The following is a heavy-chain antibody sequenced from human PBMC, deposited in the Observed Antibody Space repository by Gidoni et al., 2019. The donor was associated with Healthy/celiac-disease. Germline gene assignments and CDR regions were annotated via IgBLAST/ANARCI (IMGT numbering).Heavy chain of an antibody. Sequence: EVQLLESGGGLVQPGGSLRLSCAASGFTFSSYAMSWVRKAPGKGLGWVSAISGSGGSTYYADSVKGRFTISRDNSKNTLYLQMNSLRAEDTAVYYCAKYNSEYGAFDIWGQGTMVTVSS. CDR3: AKYNSEYGAFDI. V-gene: IGHV3-23*01. CDR1: GFTFSSYA. J-gene: IGHJ3*02. CDR2: ISGSGGST. D-gene: IGHD4-17*01.